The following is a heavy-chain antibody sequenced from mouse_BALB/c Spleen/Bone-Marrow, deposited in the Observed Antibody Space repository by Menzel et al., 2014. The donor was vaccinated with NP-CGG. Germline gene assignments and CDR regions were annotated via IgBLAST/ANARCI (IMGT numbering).Heavy chain of an antibody. CDR1: GFSLTNYG. Sequence: VKVVESGPGLVSPSQRLSITCTVSGFSLTNYGVHWVRRPPGKGLEWLGVIWAGGSTNYNSALMSRLSISKDNSKSQVFLKMNSLQTDDTAMYYCARPYYGLYAMDYWGQGTSVTVSS. CDR3: ARPYYGLYAMDY. J-gene: IGHJ4*01. V-gene: IGHV2-9*02. CDR2: IWAGGST. D-gene: IGHD1-2*01.